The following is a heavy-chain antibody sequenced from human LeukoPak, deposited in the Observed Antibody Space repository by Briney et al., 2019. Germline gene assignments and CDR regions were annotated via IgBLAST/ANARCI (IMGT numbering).Heavy chain of an antibody. Sequence: PSETLSLTCTVSDDSITSSSYCWGWIRQPPGKGLEWIGSIFFRGTTYYNPSLKSRVTMSVDTSKNQFSLKLKSVTAADTAVYYCARHRDSGGFYALDYWGQGALVTVSS. V-gene: IGHV4-39*01. J-gene: IGHJ4*02. CDR2: IFFRGTT. D-gene: IGHD3-22*01. CDR3: ARHRDSGGFYALDY. CDR1: DDSITSSSYC.